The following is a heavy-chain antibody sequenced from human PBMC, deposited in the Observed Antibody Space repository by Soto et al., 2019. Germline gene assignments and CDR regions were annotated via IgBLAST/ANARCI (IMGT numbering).Heavy chain of an antibody. V-gene: IGHV6-1*01. J-gene: IGHJ5*02. CDR2: TYYGSKWYN. D-gene: IGHD2-15*01. CDR1: GDSVSSSSAA. CDR3: ARELDCSGGSGLLYECAGFRFAP. Sequence: PSQTLSLSCAISGDSVSSSSAAWNWIRQSPSRGLEWLGRTYYGSKWYNDYAVSVKSRITINPDTSKNQFSLQLNSVTPEDTAVYYCARELDCSGGSGLLYECAGFRFAPWGQGTLVTVSS.